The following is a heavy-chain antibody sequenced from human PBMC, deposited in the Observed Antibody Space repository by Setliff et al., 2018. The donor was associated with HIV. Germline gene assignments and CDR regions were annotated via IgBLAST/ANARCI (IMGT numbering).Heavy chain of an antibody. CDR1: GGTFSSYA. J-gene: IGHJ6*02. V-gene: IGHV1-69*10. Sequence: SVKVSCKASGGTFSSYAISWVRQAPGQGLEWMGGIIPILGIADYAQKFQGRVTITADESTSTAYMELSSLRSEDTAVYYRASGLMDSSGYYYYGMDVWAKGPRSPSP. CDR2: IIPILGIA. CDR3: ASGLMDSSGYYYYGMDV. D-gene: IGHD3-22*01.